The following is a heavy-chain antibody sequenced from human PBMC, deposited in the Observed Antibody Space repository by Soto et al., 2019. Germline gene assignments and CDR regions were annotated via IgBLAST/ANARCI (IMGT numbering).Heavy chain of an antibody. D-gene: IGHD3-16*02. J-gene: IGHJ4*02. V-gene: IGHV1-18*01. CDR1: GYTFTSYD. CDR3: ATPGSYRGDAFDY. Sequence: EASVKVSCKASGYTFTSYDISWVRQAPGQGLEWMGWISAYNGNTNYAQKLQGRVTMTTDTSTSTACMELRSLRSDDTAVYYCATPGSYRGDAFDYWGQGTLVTVSS. CDR2: ISAYNGNT.